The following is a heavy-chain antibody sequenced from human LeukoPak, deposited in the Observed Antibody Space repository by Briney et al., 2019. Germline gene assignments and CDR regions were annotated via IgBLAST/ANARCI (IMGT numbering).Heavy chain of an antibody. D-gene: IGHD3-22*01. CDR3: ARADSSVGAFDI. J-gene: IGHJ3*02. CDR1: GFTFSSYD. Sequence: RPGGSLRLSCAASGFTFSSYDMHWVRQATGKGLKWVSAIGTAGDTYYPGSVKGRFTISRENAKNSLYLQMNSLRAGDTAVYYCARADSSVGAFDIWGQGTMVTVSS. CDR2: IGTAGDT. V-gene: IGHV3-13*01.